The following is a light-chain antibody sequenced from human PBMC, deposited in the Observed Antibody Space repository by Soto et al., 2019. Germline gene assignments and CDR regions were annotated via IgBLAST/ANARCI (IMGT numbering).Light chain of an antibody. Sequence: EIVMTQSPATLSVSPGERATLSCRASESVSSKLVWYQKKPGQAPRLLIYGASTRATGIPARFSGSGSGTEFTLTISSLQSEDFAVYYCQQYNNWPWTFGQGTKVDIK. J-gene: IGKJ1*01. CDR1: ESVSSK. V-gene: IGKV3-15*01. CDR2: GAS. CDR3: QQYNNWPWT.